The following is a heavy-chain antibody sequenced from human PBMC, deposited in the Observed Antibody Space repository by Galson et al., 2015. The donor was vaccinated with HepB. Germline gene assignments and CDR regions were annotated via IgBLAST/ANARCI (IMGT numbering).Heavy chain of an antibody. CDR1: GFTFSSYA. D-gene: IGHD3-16*02. CDR3: ANTYYDYVWGSYRSPYFDY. J-gene: IGHJ4*02. Sequence: SLRLSCAASGFTFSSYAMSWVRQAPGKGLEWVSAISGSGGSTYYADSVKGRFTISRDNSKNTLYLQMNSLRAEDTAVYYCANTYYDYVWGSYRSPYFDYWGQGTLVTVSS. CDR2: ISGSGGST. V-gene: IGHV3-23*01.